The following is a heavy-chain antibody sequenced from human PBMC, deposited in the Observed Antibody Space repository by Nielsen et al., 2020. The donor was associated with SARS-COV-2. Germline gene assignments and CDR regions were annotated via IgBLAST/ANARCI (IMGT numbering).Heavy chain of an antibody. CDR2: IYYSGST. V-gene: IGHV4-59*01. CDR3: AVAGTGFDY. Sequence: SETLSLTCTVSGGSISSYYWSWIRQPPGKGLEWIGYIYYSGSTNYNPSLKSRVTISVDTSKNQFSLRLSSVTAADTAVYYCAVAGTGFDYWGQGTLVTVSS. J-gene: IGHJ4*02. CDR1: GGSISSYY. D-gene: IGHD6-19*01.